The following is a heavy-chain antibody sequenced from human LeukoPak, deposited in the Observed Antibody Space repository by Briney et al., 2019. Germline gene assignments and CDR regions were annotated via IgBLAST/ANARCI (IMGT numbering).Heavy chain of an antibody. D-gene: IGHD3-3*01. CDR3: AKDRVDFWSGLEY. CDR2: IRYDGSNK. Sequence: AGGSLRLSCAASGFTFSSYGMHWVRQAPGKGLEWVAFIRYDGSNKYYADSVKGRFTISRDDSKNTLYLQMNSLRAEDTAVYYCAKDRVDFWSGLEYWGQGTLVTVSS. CDR1: GFTFSSYG. V-gene: IGHV3-30*02. J-gene: IGHJ4*02.